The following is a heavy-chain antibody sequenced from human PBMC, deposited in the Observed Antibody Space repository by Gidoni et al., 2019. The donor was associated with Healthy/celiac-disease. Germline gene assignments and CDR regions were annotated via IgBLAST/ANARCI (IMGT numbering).Heavy chain of an antibody. Sequence: EVQLVESGGGLVKPGGSLRPSCAASGFTSSSYSMNWVRQAPGKGLEWVSSISSSTSYIYYADSVKGRFTISRDNAKNSLYLQMNSLRAEDTAVYYCARGKIAVAGTHYGMDVWGQGTTVTVSS. J-gene: IGHJ6*02. CDR2: ISSSTSYI. CDR1: GFTSSSYS. V-gene: IGHV3-21*01. CDR3: ARGKIAVAGTHYGMDV. D-gene: IGHD6-19*01.